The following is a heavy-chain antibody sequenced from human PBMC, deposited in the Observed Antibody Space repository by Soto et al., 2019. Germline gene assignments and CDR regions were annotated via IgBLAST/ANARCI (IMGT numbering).Heavy chain of an antibody. CDR3: ARGIAVAGTYNY. CDR2: INAGNGNT. D-gene: IGHD6-19*01. CDR1: GYTFTSYA. J-gene: IGHJ4*02. Sequence: ASVKVSCKASGYTFTSYAMHWVRQAPGQRLEWMGWINAGNGNTKYSQKFQGRVTITRDTSASTAYMELSSLRSEDTAVYYCARGIAVAGTYNYWGQGTLVIVSS. V-gene: IGHV1-3*01.